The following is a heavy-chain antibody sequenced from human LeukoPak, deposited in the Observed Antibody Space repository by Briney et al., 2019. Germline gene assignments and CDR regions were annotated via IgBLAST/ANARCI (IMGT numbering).Heavy chain of an antibody. J-gene: IGHJ4*02. Sequence: SQTLSLTCTVSGGSINSGTYYWTWIRQLPGKGLVWIGYISYSGSTYYNPSLKSRVTISVDTSKNQSSLKLSSVTAADTAVYYCAREGGSGSYYDYWGQGTLVTVSS. CDR3: AREGGSGSYYDY. CDR2: ISYSGST. CDR1: GGSINSGTYY. D-gene: IGHD1-26*01. V-gene: IGHV4-31*03.